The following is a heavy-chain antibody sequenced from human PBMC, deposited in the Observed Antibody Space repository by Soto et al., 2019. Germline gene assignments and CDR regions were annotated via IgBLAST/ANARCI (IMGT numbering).Heavy chain of an antibody. CDR2: INTNTGNP. J-gene: IGHJ6*02. V-gene: IGHV7-4-1*01. CDR3: AREGARYCSSTSCYVRLLEGSYCYYGMDV. Sequence: GASVKVSCKASGYTFASYAMNWVRQAPGQGLEWMGWINTNTGNPTYAQGFTGRFVFSLDTSVSTAYLQICSLKAEDTAVYYCAREGARYCSSTSCYVRLLEGSYCYYGMDVWGQGTTVTVSS. CDR1: GYTFASYA. D-gene: IGHD2-2*01.